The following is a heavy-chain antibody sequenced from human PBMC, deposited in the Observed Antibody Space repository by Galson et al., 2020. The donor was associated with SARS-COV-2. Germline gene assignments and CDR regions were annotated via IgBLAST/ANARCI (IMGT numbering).Heavy chain of an antibody. V-gene: IGHV3-73*01. CDR3: TRQRGDSSGPPFGY. CDR2: IRGKANTYAT. Sequence: GESLKISCAASGFTFSGSAMHWVRQASGKGLEWVGRIRGKANTYATAYAASVKGRFTISSADAKNTAYLQMNSLKTDDTAVYYCTRQRGDSSGPPFGYWGQGTRVTVSS. D-gene: IGHD3-22*01. CDR1: GFTFSGSA. J-gene: IGHJ4*02.